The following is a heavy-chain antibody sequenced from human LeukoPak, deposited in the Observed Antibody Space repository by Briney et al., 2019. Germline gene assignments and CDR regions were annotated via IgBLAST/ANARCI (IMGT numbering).Heavy chain of an antibody. J-gene: IGHJ4*02. D-gene: IGHD6-6*01. Sequence: ASVKVSCKASGYTFTGYYMHWVRQAPGQGLEWMGWINPNSGGTNYAQKFQGRATMTRDTSISTAYMELSRLGSDDTAVYYCARATSIAARPTDYWGQGTLVTVSS. CDR2: INPNSGGT. CDR3: ARATSIAARPTDY. CDR1: GYTFTGYY. V-gene: IGHV1-2*02.